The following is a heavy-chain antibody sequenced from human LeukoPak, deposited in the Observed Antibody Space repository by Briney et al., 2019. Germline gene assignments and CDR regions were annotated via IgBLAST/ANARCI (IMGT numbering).Heavy chain of an antibody. D-gene: IGHD3-22*01. Sequence: GGSLRLSCAASGFTFSDYGIHWARLAPGKGLEWVGVPSPDGSNKFYADSVKGRFTVSRDNSKNTLYLQMNSLRAEDTAVYYCARDNDPDYSSSPGWFDLWGQGTLVTVSS. CDR1: GFTFSDYG. CDR3: ARDNDPDYSSSPGWFDL. V-gene: IGHV3-30*06. CDR2: PSPDGSNK. J-gene: IGHJ5*02.